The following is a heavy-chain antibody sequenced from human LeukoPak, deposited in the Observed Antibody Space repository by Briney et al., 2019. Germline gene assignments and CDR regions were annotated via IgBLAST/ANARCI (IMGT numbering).Heavy chain of an antibody. Sequence: KASETLSLTCTVSGGSISSYYWSWIRQPPGKGLEWIGYIYYSGNSNSNPSLKSRVTISVDTSKNQFFLKLNSVTAADTAVYYCARVYGSGYDFRGAFDIWGQGTMVTVSS. CDR2: IYYSGNS. J-gene: IGHJ3*02. D-gene: IGHD5-12*01. CDR3: ARVYGSGYDFRGAFDI. V-gene: IGHV4-59*01. CDR1: GGSISSYY.